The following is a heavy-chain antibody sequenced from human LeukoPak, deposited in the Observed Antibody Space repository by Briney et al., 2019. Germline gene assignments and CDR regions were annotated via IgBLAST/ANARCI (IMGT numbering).Heavy chain of an antibody. D-gene: IGHD3-22*01. V-gene: IGHV4-31*03. J-gene: IGHJ6*02. Sequence: SQTLSLTCTVSGGSISSGGYYWSWIRQHPGKGLEWIGYNYYSGSTYYNPSLKSRVTISVDTSKNQFSLKLSSVTAADTAVYYCATASGYYDSSGYYYGGYYYYGMDVWGQGTTVTVSS. CDR3: ATASGYYDSSGYYYGGYYYYGMDV. CDR1: GGSISSGGYY. CDR2: NYYSGST.